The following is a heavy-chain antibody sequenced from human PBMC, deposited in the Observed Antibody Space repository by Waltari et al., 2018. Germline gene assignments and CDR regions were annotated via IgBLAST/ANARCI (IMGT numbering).Heavy chain of an antibody. CDR3: ERGYSNYFGRIDY. V-gene: IGHV4-31*03. D-gene: IGHD4-4*01. Sequence: QLQLPESGPGLVQPSQTLSLPCTVSGVSISSGGYYWSWLGEHPGKCLEWIGRIYYSGSTYYNPSIKSRGTISVDTSKNQFSLKLSSVTAADTAVYYWERGYSNYFGRIDYWGQGTLVTVSS. CDR1: GVSISSGGYY. CDR2: IYYSGST. J-gene: IGHJ4*02.